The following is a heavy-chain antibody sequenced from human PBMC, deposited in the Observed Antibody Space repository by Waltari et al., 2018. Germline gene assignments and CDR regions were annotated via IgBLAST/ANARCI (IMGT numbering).Heavy chain of an antibody. CDR1: GGSFHFYY. V-gene: IGHV4-34*01. J-gene: IGHJ4*02. D-gene: IGHD2-21*01. CDR2: ITHSGST. CDR3: ARRGYCGIDCYSNYFDF. Sequence: QVLLQQWGAGLLKPSETLSLTCAVYGGSFHFYYWSWIRQPPGGGLEWIGEITHSGSTNYNPSLKSRVSISVDTPNNQFSLKLTSVTAADTAAYYCARRGYCGIDCYSNYFDFWGQGTLVTVSS.